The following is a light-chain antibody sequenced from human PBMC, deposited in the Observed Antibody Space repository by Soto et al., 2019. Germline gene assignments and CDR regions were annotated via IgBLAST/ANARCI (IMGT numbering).Light chain of an antibody. CDR1: QGISNF. CDR2: APS. V-gene: IGKV1-27*01. Sequence: DIQMTQSPSSLYASVGDRVTITCRASQGISNFLAWYQQKPGRVPELLIFAPSTLQSGVPSRFSGSGSGTEFNLTISTLQAEDVATYYCQKSNGAPFTFGPGTKVDL. J-gene: IGKJ3*01. CDR3: QKSNGAPFT.